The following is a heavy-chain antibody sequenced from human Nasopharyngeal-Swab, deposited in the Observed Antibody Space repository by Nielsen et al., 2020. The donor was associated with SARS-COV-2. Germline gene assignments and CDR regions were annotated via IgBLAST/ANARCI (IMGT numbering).Heavy chain of an antibody. CDR2: INHSGST. CDR3: ARVKYYFDY. V-gene: IGHV4-34*01. CDR1: GGSFSSYY. Sequence: SETLSLTCAVYGGSFSSYYWSWIRQPPGKGLEWIGEINHSGSTNYNPSLKSRVTISVDTSKNQFSLKLSSVTAADTAVYYCARVKYYFDYWGQGTLVTVSS. J-gene: IGHJ4*02.